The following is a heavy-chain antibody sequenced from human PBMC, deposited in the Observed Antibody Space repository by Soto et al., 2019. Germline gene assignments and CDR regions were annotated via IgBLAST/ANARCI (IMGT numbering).Heavy chain of an antibody. D-gene: IGHD6-6*01. Sequence: QVQLQESGPGLVKSSQTLSLTCTVSGGSISSGGYYWSWIRQHPGKGLEWIGYIYYSGSTYYNPSLKSRVTISVDTSKNQFSLKLSSVTAADTAVYYCARDLIAARHYYYYGMDVWGQGTTVTVSS. CDR1: GGSISSGGYY. CDR2: IYYSGST. CDR3: ARDLIAARHYYYYGMDV. J-gene: IGHJ6*02. V-gene: IGHV4-31*03.